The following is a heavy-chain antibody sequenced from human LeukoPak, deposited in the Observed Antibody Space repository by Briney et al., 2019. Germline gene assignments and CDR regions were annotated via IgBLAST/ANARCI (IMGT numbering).Heavy chain of an antibody. Sequence: PGGSLRLSCAASGFTFSSYSMNWVRQAPGKGLEWVSSISSSSSYIYYADSVKGRFTISRDNAKNSLYLQMNSLRAEDTAVYYCAREPITYGDYSPFDIWGQGTMVTVSS. D-gene: IGHD4-17*01. J-gene: IGHJ3*02. V-gene: IGHV3-21*01. CDR2: ISSSSSYI. CDR1: GFTFSSYS. CDR3: AREPITYGDYSPFDI.